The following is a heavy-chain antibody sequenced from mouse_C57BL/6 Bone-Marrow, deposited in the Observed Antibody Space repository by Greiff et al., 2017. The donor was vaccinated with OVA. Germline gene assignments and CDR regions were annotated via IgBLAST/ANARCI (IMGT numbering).Heavy chain of an antibody. Sequence: VQLLPSYAELVTPGASVQISCKVSGYTFTDHTIPWMKQRPEQGLDWIGYIYPRDGSTKYNEKFKGKATLTEDKYSSTAYMQLNSRTSEDSAVYFCAREVTGYFDYWGQGTTLTVSS. V-gene: IGHV1-78*01. D-gene: IGHD2-1*01. CDR1: GYTFTDHT. CDR2: IYPRDGST. J-gene: IGHJ2*01. CDR3: AREVTGYFDY.